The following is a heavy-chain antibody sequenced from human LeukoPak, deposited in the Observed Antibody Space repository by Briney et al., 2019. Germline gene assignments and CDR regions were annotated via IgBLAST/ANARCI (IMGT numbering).Heavy chain of an antibody. CDR1: GFTFSNYA. J-gene: IGHJ4*02. CDR2: ISSNGGST. CDR3: ARDLRLKELAYCGGDCLDY. D-gene: IGHD2-21*02. Sequence: PGGSLRLSCAASGFTFSNYAMHWVRQAPGKGLEYVSAISSNGGSTYYANSVKGRFTIFRDNSKNTLYLQMGSLRAEDMAVYNCARDLRLKELAYCGGDCLDYWGQGTLVTVSS. V-gene: IGHV3-64*01.